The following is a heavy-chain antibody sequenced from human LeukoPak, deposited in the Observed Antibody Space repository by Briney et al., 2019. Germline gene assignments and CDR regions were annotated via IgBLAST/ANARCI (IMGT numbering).Heavy chain of an antibody. CDR3: ARAGPDYHFDY. V-gene: IGHV4-59*01. Sequence: SETLSLTCTVSGGSISSYYWSWIQQPPGKGLEWIGYIYYSGSTNYNPSLKSRVTISVDTSKNQFSLKLSSVTAADTAVYYCARAGPDYHFDYWGQGTLVTVSS. D-gene: IGHD5-12*01. CDR1: GGSISSYY. J-gene: IGHJ4*02. CDR2: IYYSGST.